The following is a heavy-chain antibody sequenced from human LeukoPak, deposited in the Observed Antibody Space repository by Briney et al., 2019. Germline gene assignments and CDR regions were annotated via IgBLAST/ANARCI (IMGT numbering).Heavy chain of an antibody. Sequence: SETLSLTCTVSGGSISSFHWSWIRQPPAKGLEWIGYIYYSGSTNYNPSLKSRVTISVDASKNQFSLKLSSVTAADTAVYYCATLAVGAGGPEFQHWGQGSLVTVSS. CDR3: ATLAVGAGGPEFQH. CDR1: GGSISSFH. D-gene: IGHD1-26*01. J-gene: IGHJ1*01. CDR2: IYYSGST. V-gene: IGHV4-59*08.